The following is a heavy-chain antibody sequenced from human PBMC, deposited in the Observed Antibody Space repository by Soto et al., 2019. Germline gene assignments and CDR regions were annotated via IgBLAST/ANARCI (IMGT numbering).Heavy chain of an antibody. J-gene: IGHJ4*02. V-gene: IGHV3-30*18. D-gene: IGHD2-15*01. Sequence: LRLSCAASGFTFNSYGMHWVRQAPGKGLEWVAVISYDGSNKYYADSVKGRFTISRDNSKNTLYLQMNSLRAEDTAVYYCAKDQGLLGGYFDYWGQGTLVTVSS. CDR3: AKDQGLLGGYFDY. CDR2: ISYDGSNK. CDR1: GFTFNSYG.